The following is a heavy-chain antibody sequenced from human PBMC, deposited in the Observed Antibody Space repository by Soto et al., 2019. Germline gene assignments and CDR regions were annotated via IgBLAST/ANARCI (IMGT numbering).Heavy chain of an antibody. CDR1: GFTFSSYG. D-gene: IGHD3-10*01. CDR3: AKDLFRGSGSYYYYYYGMDV. J-gene: IGHJ6*02. CDR2: ISYDGSNK. Sequence: PGGSLRLSCAASGFTFSSYGMHWVRQAPGKGLEWVAVISYDGSNKYYADSVKGRFTISRDNSKNTLYLQINSLRAEDTAVYYCAKDLFRGSGSYYYYYYGMDVWGQGTTVTVSS. V-gene: IGHV3-30*18.